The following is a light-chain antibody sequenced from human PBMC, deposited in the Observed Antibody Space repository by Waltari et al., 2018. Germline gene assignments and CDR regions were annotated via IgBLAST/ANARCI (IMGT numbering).Light chain of an antibody. CDR2: DVS. V-gene: IGLV2-11*01. CDR1: SSDVGGYNY. CDR3: CSYAGSYTYV. J-gene: IGLJ1*01. Sequence: QSALTQPRSVSGSPGQSVTISCTGTSSDVGGYNYVSWYQQHPGKAPKLMIYDVSKRPSGVPDRFSGSKSGNTGSLTISGLQAEDEADYYCCSYAGSYTYVFGTETKVTVL.